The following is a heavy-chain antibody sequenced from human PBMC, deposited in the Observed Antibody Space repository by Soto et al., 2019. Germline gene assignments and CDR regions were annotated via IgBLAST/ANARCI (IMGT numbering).Heavy chain of an antibody. D-gene: IGHD2-15*01. J-gene: IGHJ6*02. CDR1: GYTFTGYG. CDR2: ISAYNGNT. CDR3: ARVYCSGGSCYDYYYHYVMDV. V-gene: IGHV1-18*01. Sequence: GASVKVSCKASGYTFTGYGISWVRQAPGQGLEWMGWISAYNGNTNYAQKLQGRVTMTTDTSTSTAYMELRSLRSDDTAVYYCARVYCSGGSCYDYYYHYVMDVWGQGTTVIVSS.